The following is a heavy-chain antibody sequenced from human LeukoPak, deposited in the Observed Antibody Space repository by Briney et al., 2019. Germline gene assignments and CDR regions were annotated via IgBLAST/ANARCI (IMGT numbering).Heavy chain of an antibody. CDR3: ARRRYSGSYDTPCFDY. V-gene: IGHV1-69*06. Sequence: GASVKVSCKASGYTFTSYDINWVRQATGQGLEWMGGIIPIFGTANYAQKFQGRVTITADKSTSTAYMELRSLRSDDTAVYYCARRRYSGSYDTPCFDYWGQGTLVTVSS. CDR2: IIPIFGTA. D-gene: IGHD1-26*01. CDR1: GYTFTSYD. J-gene: IGHJ4*02.